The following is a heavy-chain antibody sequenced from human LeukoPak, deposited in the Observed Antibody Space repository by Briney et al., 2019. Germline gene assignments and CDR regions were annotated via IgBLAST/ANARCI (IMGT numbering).Heavy chain of an antibody. CDR3: ARSAFYDSSGYGDY. Sequence: GASVKVSCKASGYTFTGYYIHWVRQAPGQGLEWMGWINPNSGGTNYAQKLQGRVTMTTDTSTSTAYMELRSLRSDDTAVYYCARSAFYDSSGYGDYWGQGTLVTVSS. D-gene: IGHD3-22*01. V-gene: IGHV1-2*02. CDR2: INPNSGGT. CDR1: GYTFTGYY. J-gene: IGHJ4*02.